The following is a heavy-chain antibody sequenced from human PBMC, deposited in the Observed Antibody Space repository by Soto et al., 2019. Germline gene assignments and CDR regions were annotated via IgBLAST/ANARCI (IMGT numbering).Heavy chain of an antibody. Sequence: EVQLLESGGGLVQPGGSLRLSCAASGFTFSAYAMGWVRQAPGKGLEWVSTIHGGGGATHYADSVEGRFTISRDDSKNTLYAQMTRLRAEDTAVYYCAKFEGHPLEYWYLDFWGRGTLVTVSS. CDR1: GFTFSAYA. CDR3: AKFEGHPLEYWYLDF. CDR2: IHGGGGAT. J-gene: IGHJ2*01. V-gene: IGHV3-23*01. D-gene: IGHD1-1*01.